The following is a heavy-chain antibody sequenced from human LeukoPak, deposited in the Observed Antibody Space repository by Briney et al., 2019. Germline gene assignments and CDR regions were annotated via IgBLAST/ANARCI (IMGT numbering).Heavy chain of an antibody. CDR1: GYTFTSYG. D-gene: IGHD3-16*02. CDR3: ARTYGRLRLGELSL. J-gene: IGHJ4*02. V-gene: IGHV1-18*01. Sequence: APVKVSCKASGYTFTSYGISWVRQAPGQGLEWMGWISAYNGNTNYAQKLQDRVTMTTDTSTSTAYMELRSLRSDDTAVYYCARTYGRLRLGELSLWGQGTLVTVSS. CDR2: ISAYNGNT.